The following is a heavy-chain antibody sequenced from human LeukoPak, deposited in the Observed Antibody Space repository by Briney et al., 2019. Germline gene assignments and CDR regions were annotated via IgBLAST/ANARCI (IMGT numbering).Heavy chain of an antibody. D-gene: IGHD2-15*01. CDR3: ARDRHVVAGEYGMDV. CDR2: IIPILGIA. CDR1: GYTFTSYG. Sequence: GASVKVSCKASGYTFTSYGISWVRQAPGQGLEWMGRIIPILGIANYAQKFQGRVTITADKSTSTAYMELSSLRSEDTAVYYCARDRHVVAGEYGMDVWGQGTTVTVSS. V-gene: IGHV1-69*04. J-gene: IGHJ6*02.